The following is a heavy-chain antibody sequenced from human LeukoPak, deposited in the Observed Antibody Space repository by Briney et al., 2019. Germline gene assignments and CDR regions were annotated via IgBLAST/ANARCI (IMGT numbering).Heavy chain of an antibody. D-gene: IGHD3-22*01. CDR2: ISGSGGST. CDR1: GFTFSSYA. Sequence: GGSLRLSCAASGFTFSSYAMSWVRQAPGKGLEWVSAISGSGGSTYYADSVKGRFTISRDNSKNTLYLQMNSLRAEDTAVYYCAKWCYYYDSSGYCEFDYWGQGTLVTVSS. V-gene: IGHV3-23*01. CDR3: AKWCYYYDSSGYCEFDY. J-gene: IGHJ4*02.